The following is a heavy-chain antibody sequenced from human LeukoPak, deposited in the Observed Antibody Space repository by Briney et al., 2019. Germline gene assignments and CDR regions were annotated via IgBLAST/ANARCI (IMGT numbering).Heavy chain of an antibody. CDR3: ARDPGCSSTSCHSWED. D-gene: IGHD2-2*01. V-gene: IGHV3-20*04. Sequence: GGSLRLSCAASGFIFSTYGMSWVRQAPGKGLEWVSGINWNGGGTGYADSVKGRFTISRDNAKNSLYLQMNSLRAEDTALYYCARDPGCSSTSCHSWEDWGQGTLVTVSS. CDR1: GFIFSTYG. CDR2: INWNGGGT. J-gene: IGHJ4*02.